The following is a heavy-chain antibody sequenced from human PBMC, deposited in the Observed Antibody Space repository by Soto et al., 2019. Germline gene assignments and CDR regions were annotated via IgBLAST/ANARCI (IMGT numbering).Heavy chain of an antibody. CDR3: ARQQQRLFEW. V-gene: IGHV6-1*01. J-gene: IGHJ1*01. CDR1: GDSVSSNSVS. D-gene: IGHD6-25*01. Sequence: QVQLQQSGPGLVKPSQTLSLTCAISGDSVSSNSVSWDWIRQSPSRGLEWLGRTYYRSKWFYEFAVSVKSRMTISPDTSKNQFSLHLNSVTPEDTAIYFCARQQQRLFEWGGQGPLVSVSS. CDR2: TYYRSKWFY.